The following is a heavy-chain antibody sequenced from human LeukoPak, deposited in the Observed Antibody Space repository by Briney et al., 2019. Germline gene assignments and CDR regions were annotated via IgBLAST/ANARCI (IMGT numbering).Heavy chain of an antibody. CDR2: MHNGVHT. V-gene: IGHV4-59*01. CDR1: GDSISIYY. Sequence: PSETLSLTCTVPGDSISIYYWSWIRQPPGKGLEWIGYMHNGVHTNYNPSLKSRVTISGDTSKNQLSLKLTSVTAADTAVYYCAATIKRDYGDTNLHYWGQGTLVTVSS. D-gene: IGHD4/OR15-4a*01. J-gene: IGHJ4*02. CDR3: AATIKRDYGDTNLHY.